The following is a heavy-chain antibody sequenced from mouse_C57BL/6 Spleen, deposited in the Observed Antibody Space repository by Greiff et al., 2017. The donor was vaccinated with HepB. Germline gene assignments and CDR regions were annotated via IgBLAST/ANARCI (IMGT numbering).Heavy chain of an antibody. J-gene: IGHJ2*01. CDR2: IYPGDGDT. V-gene: IGHV1-80*01. CDR1: GYAFSSYW. D-gene: IGHD1-1*02. CDR3: ARGVYGSVFDY. Sequence: VQLQQSGAELVKPGASVKISCKASGYAFSSYWMNWVKQRPGKGLEWIGQIYPGDGDTNYNGKVKGKATLTADKSSSTAYMQLSSLTSEDSAVYFCARGVYGSVFDYWGQSTTLTVSS.